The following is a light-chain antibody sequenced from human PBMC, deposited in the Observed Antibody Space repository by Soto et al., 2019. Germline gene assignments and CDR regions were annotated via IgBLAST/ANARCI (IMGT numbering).Light chain of an antibody. V-gene: IGLV1-44*01. CDR3: ATWHDSFYV. CDR1: TSDIGTNA. J-gene: IGLJ1*01. Sequence: QSVLTQPPSASGTPGQIVTVSCSGSTSDIGTNAVNWFQHLPGTAPRLLIYTNNQRPSGVPDRFSGSKSGTSASLAISGLQSEDEATYYCATWHDSFYVFGTGTKATVL. CDR2: TNN.